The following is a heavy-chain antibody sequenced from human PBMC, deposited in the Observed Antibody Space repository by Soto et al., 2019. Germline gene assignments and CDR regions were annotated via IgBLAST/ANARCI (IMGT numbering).Heavy chain of an antibody. CDR2: IYYSGSN. CDR1: GGSISSGDYY. J-gene: IGHJ3*02. CDR3: ARGYYYDSSGYYAHDAFDI. V-gene: IGHV4-30-4*01. Sequence: SETLSLTCTVSGGSISSGDYYWSWIRQPPGKGLEWIGYIYYSGSNYYNPSLKSRVTISVDTSKNQFSLKLSSVTAADTAVYYCARGYYYDSSGYYAHDAFDIWGQGTMVTVSS. D-gene: IGHD3-22*01.